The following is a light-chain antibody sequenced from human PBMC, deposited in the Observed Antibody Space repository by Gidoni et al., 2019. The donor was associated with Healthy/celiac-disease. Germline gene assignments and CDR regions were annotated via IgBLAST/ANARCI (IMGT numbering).Light chain of an antibody. CDR1: QSVLYSSNNKNY. CDR3: QQYYSTFWT. J-gene: IGKJ1*01. CDR2: WAS. Sequence: DIVMTQSPDSLAVSLGERATINCKSSQSVLYSSNNKNYLAWYQQKPGQPPKLLIYWASTRESGVPDRFSGSGSGTDFTLTISSLQAEDVAVDYCQQYYSTFWTFGQGTKVEIK. V-gene: IGKV4-1*01.